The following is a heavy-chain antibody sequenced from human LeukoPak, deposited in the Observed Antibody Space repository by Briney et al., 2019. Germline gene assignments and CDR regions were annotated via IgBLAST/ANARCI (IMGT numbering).Heavy chain of an antibody. V-gene: IGHV3-13*01. CDR1: GFTLSNYA. CDR2: LGTAGDT. D-gene: IGHD6-25*01. J-gene: IGHJ4*02. Sequence: GGSLRLSCAASGFTLSNYAMHWVRQPAGEGLEWVSALGTAGDTFYPGSVKGRYTISRDNAKKSLFLQMNSLRAEDTAVYYCARGLKSPRIAARRREGYYFDYWGQGTLVTVSS. CDR3: ARGLKSPRIAARRREGYYFDY.